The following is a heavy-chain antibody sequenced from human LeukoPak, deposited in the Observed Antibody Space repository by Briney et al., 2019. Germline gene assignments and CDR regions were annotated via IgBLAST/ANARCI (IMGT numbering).Heavy chain of an antibody. V-gene: IGHV4-31*03. CDR3: ARGWAQLSSLDY. Sequence: PSETLSLTCTVSGGSISSGGYCWIWIRQHPGKGLEWIGYIYYSGSTYYNPSLKSRVTISVDTSKNQFSLKLSSVTAADTAVYYCARGWAQLSSLDYWGQGTLVTVSS. D-gene: IGHD2-2*01. J-gene: IGHJ4*02. CDR2: IYYSGST. CDR1: GGSISSGGYC.